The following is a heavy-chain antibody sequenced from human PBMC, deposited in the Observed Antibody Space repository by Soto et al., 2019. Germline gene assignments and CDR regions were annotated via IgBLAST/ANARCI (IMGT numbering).Heavy chain of an antibody. V-gene: IGHV3-73*02. J-gene: IGHJ3*02. Sequence: EVQLVESGGDLVPPGGSLKLSCAASGFSFSGSAMHWVRQISGSGLEWVGRIRSKGNNYATAYAASVKDRFTISRDDSRNTAYLQMNSLKTGDTAVYYCGSYNGYFDAIDIWGQGTLVTVSS. CDR1: GFSFSGSA. CDR3: GSYNGYFDAIDI. D-gene: IGHD5-12*01. CDR2: IRSKGNNYAT.